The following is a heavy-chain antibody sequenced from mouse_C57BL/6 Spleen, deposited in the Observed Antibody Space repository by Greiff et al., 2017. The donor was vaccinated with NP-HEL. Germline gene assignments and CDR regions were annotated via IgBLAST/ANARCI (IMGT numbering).Heavy chain of an antibody. CDR3: ARPERGYDYEETWFAY. V-gene: IGHV2-2*01. CDR1: GFSLTSYG. Sequence: QVQLKESGPGLVQPSQSLSITCTVSGFSLTSYGVHWVRQSPGKGLEWLGVIWSGGSTDYNAAFISRLSISKDNSKSQVFFKMNSLQADDTAIYYCARPERGYDYEETWFAYWGQGTLVTVSA. D-gene: IGHD2-4*01. CDR2: IWSGGST. J-gene: IGHJ3*01.